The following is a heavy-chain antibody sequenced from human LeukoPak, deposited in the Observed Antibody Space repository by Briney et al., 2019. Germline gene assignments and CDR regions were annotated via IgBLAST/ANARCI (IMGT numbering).Heavy chain of an antibody. Sequence: SETLSLTCTVSGGSISTYYWSWIRQPPGKGLVWIGYIYHSGSTNYNPSLKSRVTISVDTSQNQFSLKLSSVTAADTAVYYCARDGYSGSDALWGQGTLVTVSS. CDR1: GGSISTYY. CDR2: IYHSGST. D-gene: IGHD5-12*01. J-gene: IGHJ4*02. CDR3: ARDGYSGSDAL. V-gene: IGHV4-59*01.